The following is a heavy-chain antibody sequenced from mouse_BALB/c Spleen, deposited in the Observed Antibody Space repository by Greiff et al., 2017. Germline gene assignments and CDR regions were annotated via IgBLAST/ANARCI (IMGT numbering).Heavy chain of an antibody. V-gene: IGHV1-4*01. CDR3: ARCPNYYAMDY. CDR2: INPSSGYT. Sequence: VQLQQSGAELARPGASVKMSCKASGYTFTSYTMHWVKQRPGQGLEWIGYINPSSGYTNYNQKFKDKATLTADKASSTAYMQLSSLTSEDSAVYYCARCPNYYAMDYWGQGTSVTVSS. CDR1: GYTFTSYT. J-gene: IGHJ4*01.